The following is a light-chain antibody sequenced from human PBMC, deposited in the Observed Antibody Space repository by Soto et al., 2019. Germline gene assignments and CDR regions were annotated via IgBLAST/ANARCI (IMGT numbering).Light chain of an antibody. Sequence: DIQMTQSPSTLSASVGDRVTMTCRASQDISNHLNWYQQKPGKDPKLLIYDASNLETGVPSRFSGSGSGTDFTVTISSLQPEDFATYSCQQYYNLPITFGQGTRLEIK. CDR1: QDISNH. CDR2: DAS. J-gene: IGKJ5*01. CDR3: QQYYNLPIT. V-gene: IGKV1-33*01.